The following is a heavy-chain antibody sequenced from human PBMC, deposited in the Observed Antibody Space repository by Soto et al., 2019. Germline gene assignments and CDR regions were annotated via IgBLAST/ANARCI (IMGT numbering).Heavy chain of an antibody. D-gene: IGHD4-17*01. Sequence: SETLSLTCAVYGGSFSGYYWSWIRQPPGKGLEWIGEINHSGSTNYNPSLKSRVTISVDTSKNQFSLKLSSVTAADTAVYYCARRYGASFDYGGQGTLVTVSS. J-gene: IGHJ4*02. CDR2: INHSGST. V-gene: IGHV4-34*01. CDR1: GGSFSGYY. CDR3: ARRYGASFDY.